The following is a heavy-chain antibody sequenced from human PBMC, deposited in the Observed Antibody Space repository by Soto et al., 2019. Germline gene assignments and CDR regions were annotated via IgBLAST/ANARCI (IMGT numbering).Heavy chain of an antibody. D-gene: IGHD3-22*01. CDR2: IIPIFGTA. CDR3: ARGGYYDSSGYSELDY. Sequence: SVKVSCKASGGTFSSYAISWVRQAPGQGLEWMGGIIPIFGTANYAQKFQGRVTITADESTSSAYMELSSLRSEDTAVYYCARGGYYDSSGYSELDYWGQGTLVTVSS. V-gene: IGHV1-69*13. CDR1: GGTFSSYA. J-gene: IGHJ4*02.